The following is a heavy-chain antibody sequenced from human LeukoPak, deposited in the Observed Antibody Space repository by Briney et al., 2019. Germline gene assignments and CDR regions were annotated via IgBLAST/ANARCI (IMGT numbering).Heavy chain of an antibody. Sequence: GGSLRLSCAASGFTVSSNYMSWVRQAPGKGLEWVSLIYSGGTTYYADSVKGRFTISRDNSKNTLYLQMNSLRAEDTAVYYCAKSLVAATEDYWGQGTLVTVSS. CDR2: IYSGGTT. V-gene: IGHV3-53*01. J-gene: IGHJ4*02. D-gene: IGHD2-15*01. CDR3: AKSLVAATEDY. CDR1: GFTVSSNY.